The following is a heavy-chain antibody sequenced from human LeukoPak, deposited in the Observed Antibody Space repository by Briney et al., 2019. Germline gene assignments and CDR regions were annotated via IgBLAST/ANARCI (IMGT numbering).Heavy chain of an antibody. CDR2: MNPNSGNT. V-gene: IGHV1-8*03. Sequence: ASVKVSCKASGYTFTSYDINWVRQATGQGLEWMGWMNPNSGNTGYAQKFQGRVTITRNTSISTAYMELSSLRSEDTAVYYCARGVSFGFGVENWFDPWGQGTLVTVSS. CDR3: ARGVSFGFGVENWFDP. CDR1: GYTFTSYD. D-gene: IGHD3-3*01. J-gene: IGHJ5*02.